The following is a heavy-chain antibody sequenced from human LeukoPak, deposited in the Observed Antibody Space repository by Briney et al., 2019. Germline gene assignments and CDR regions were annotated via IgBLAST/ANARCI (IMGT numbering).Heavy chain of an antibody. D-gene: IGHD6-13*01. Sequence: ASVKVSCKASGYTFTGYYMHWVRRAPGQGLEWMGWINPNSGGTNYAQKFQGRVTMTRDTSISTAYMELSRLRSDDTAVYYCAKGDSSSWYRRGYYFDYWGQGTLVTVSS. CDR1: GYTFTGYY. V-gene: IGHV1-2*02. CDR3: AKGDSSSWYRRGYYFDY. CDR2: INPNSGGT. J-gene: IGHJ4*02.